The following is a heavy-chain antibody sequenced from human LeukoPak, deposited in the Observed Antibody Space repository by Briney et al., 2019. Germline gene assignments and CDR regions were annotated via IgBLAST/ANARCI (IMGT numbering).Heavy chain of an antibody. D-gene: IGHD3-3*01. CDR2: MYYSGRT. Sequence: PSETLSLTCTVSGGSISSYYWSWIRQPPGKGLEWIGYMYYSGRTNCNPSLKSRVAISINTSKNQFSLRLSSVTAADTAVYYCARGSDYGDYWGQGTLVTVSS. V-gene: IGHV4-59*01. J-gene: IGHJ4*02. CDR1: GGSISSYY. CDR3: ARGSDYGDY.